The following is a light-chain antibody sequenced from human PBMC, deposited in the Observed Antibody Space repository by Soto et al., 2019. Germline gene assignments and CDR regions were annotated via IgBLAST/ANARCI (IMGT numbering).Light chain of an antibody. CDR2: KAS. V-gene: IGKV1-5*03. CDR1: QSISSW. J-gene: IGKJ1*01. CDR3: QQYNDNWT. Sequence: DLPMTQSPSTLSASVGDRVTITCRASQSISSWLAWYQQKPGKAPRLLIYKASNLESGVPSRFSGSGSGTEFTLTISSLQPDDSATYYCQQYNDNWTFGQGTKVEIK.